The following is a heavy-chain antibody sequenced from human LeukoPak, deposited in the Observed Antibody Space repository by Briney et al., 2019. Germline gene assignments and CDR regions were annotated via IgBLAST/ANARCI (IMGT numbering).Heavy chain of an antibody. D-gene: IGHD6-19*01. CDR3: ARGSSGWRPRIYFDY. J-gene: IGHJ4*02. Sequence: ASVKVSCKASGYTFTGYYMHWVRQAPGQGLEWMGWINPDSGGTNNAQKFQGRVTMTRDTSISTAYMELSRLRSDDTAVYYCARGSSGWRPRIYFDYWGPGTLVTVSS. CDR2: INPDSGGT. CDR1: GYTFTGYY. V-gene: IGHV1-2*02.